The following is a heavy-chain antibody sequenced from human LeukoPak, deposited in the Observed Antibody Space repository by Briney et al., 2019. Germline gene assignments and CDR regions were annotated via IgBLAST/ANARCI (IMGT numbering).Heavy chain of an antibody. CDR1: GFTFSSYA. D-gene: IGHD2-2*01. J-gene: IGHJ4*02. V-gene: IGHV3-23*01. CDR2: ISGSGGST. CDR3: AKDSGIVVVPAAMNY. Sequence: GGSLRLSCAASGFTFSSYAMSWVRQAPGKGLEWVSAISGSGGSTYYADSVKGRFTISRDNSKNTLYLQMNSLRAVDTAVYYCAKDSGIVVVPAAMNYWGQGTLVTVSS.